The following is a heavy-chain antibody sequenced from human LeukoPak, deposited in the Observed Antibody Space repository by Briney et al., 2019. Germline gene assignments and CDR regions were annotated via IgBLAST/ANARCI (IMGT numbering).Heavy chain of an antibody. CDR2: IYTSGST. Sequence: SETLSLTCTVSGGSISSYYWSWIRQPAGKGLEWIGRIYTSGSTNYNPSLKSRVTMSVDTFKNQFSLKLSSVTAAGTAVYYCARDGLGYCSSTSCYTYYYYYMDVWGKGTTVTVSS. V-gene: IGHV4-4*07. D-gene: IGHD2-2*02. CDR3: ARDGLGYCSSTSCYTYYYYYMDV. J-gene: IGHJ6*03. CDR1: GGSISSYY.